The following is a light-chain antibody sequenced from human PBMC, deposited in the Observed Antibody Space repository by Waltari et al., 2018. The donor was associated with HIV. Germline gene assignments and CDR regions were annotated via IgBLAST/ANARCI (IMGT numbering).Light chain of an antibody. Sequence: QSVLTQSPSASGTPGQRVIISCSGSSSHIGSNSVNWYQQLPGTAPKLLIYSNNERPSGVPDRFSGSKSGTSASLAISGLQSEDEADYHCVAWDDSLNGPVFGGGTKLTVL. J-gene: IGLJ2*01. CDR1: SSHIGSNS. CDR3: VAWDDSLNGPV. V-gene: IGLV1-44*01. CDR2: SNN.